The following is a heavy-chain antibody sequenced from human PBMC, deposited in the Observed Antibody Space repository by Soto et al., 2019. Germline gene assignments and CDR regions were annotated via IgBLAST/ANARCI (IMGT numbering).Heavy chain of an antibody. CDR2: ISDGGST. J-gene: IGHJ6*02. CDR1: GGSIYTYY. V-gene: IGHV4-59*08. D-gene: IGHD1-26*01. CDR3: ARQRPTDGRWEFANYYGMDV. Sequence: PSETLSLTCNVSGGSIYTYYWNWIRQSPGKGLEWIGYISDGGSTNYNPSLKSRVTISVDTSKKQVSLKPSSVTAADTAVYYCARQRPTDGRWEFANYYGMDVWGQGTPVTVSS.